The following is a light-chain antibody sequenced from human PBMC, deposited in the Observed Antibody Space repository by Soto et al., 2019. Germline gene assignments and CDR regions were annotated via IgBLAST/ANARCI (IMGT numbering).Light chain of an antibody. Sequence: DIQLTQSPSFLSASVGDRVTITCRASQGISSYLAWYQQKPGKAPKLLIYAASTLQSGVTSRFSGSGSGTEFTVTISSLQPSDCATYYCHQVNSYPYTFGQGTKLEIK. CDR1: QGISSY. J-gene: IGKJ2*01. CDR3: HQVNSYPYT. CDR2: AAS. V-gene: IGKV1-9*01.